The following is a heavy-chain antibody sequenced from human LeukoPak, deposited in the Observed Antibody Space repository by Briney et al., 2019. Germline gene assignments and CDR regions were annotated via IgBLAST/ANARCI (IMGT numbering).Heavy chain of an antibody. D-gene: IGHD2-15*01. J-gene: IGHJ4*02. CDR2: ISGSGGST. CDR3: AKDLRLIGAATRGSDY. CDR1: GFTFSSYA. V-gene: IGHV3-23*01. Sequence: GGSLRLSCAASGFTFSSYAMSWVRQAPGKGLEWVSAISGSGGSTYYADSVKGRFTISRDNSKNTLYLQMNSLRAADTAVYYCAKDLRLIGAATRGSDYWGQGTLVTVSS.